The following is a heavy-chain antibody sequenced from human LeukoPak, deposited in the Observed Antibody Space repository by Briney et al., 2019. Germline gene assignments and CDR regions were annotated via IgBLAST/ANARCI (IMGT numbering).Heavy chain of an antibody. D-gene: IGHD6-13*01. CDR1: GFTVSSYW. CDR2: IHQNGGTE. V-gene: IGHV3-7*03. J-gene: IGHJ4*02. Sequence: GGSLRLSCAASGFTVSSYWMSWVRQAPGEGLEWVACIHQNGGTEYYVDSVKGRFAISRDNTKNSLYLQMNSLTIEDTAVYYCARDLSSRDAYWGQGTLVTVSS. CDR3: ARDLSSRDAY.